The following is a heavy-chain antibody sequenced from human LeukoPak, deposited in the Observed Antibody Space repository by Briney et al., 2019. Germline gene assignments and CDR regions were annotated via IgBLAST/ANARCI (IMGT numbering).Heavy chain of an antibody. J-gene: IGHJ4*02. V-gene: IGHV3-9*03. CDR2: ISWNSGSI. CDR3: AKGYCSSTSCHLGY. CDR1: GFTFDDYA. Sequence: KTGRSLRLSCAASGFTFDDYAMHWVRQAPGKGLEWVSGISWNSGSIGYADSVKGRFTISRDNAKNSLYLQMNSLRAEDMALYYCAKGYCSSTSCHLGYWGQGTLVTVSS. D-gene: IGHD2-2*01.